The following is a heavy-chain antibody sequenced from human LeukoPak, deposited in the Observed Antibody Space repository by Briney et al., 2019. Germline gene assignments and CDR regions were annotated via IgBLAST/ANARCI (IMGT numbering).Heavy chain of an antibody. CDR2: IKQDGSRQ. V-gene: IGHV3-7*01. J-gene: IGHJ4*02. Sequence: PGGSLRLSCAASGFTFSSYWMSWVRQAPGKGLEWVANIKQDGSRQYYVDSVKGRFTISRDNANNSLYLQMNSLKSEDTAAYYCARGGTTVTPKNFDYWGQGTLVTVSS. D-gene: IGHD4-17*01. CDR3: ARGGTTVTPKNFDY. CDR1: GFTFSSYW.